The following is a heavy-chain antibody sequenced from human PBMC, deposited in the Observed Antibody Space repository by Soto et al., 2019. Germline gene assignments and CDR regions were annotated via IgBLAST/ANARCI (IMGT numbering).Heavy chain of an antibody. Sequence: QITLKESGPTVVKPTQTLTLTCTFSGFSLSTSGVGVGWIRQPPGKALEWLALIYWDDDKRYRPSLKSRLTITKDTSKNQVVLTMTNMDPEDTATYYCLRAFDYWGQGTLVTVSS. D-gene: IGHD4-17*01. J-gene: IGHJ4*02. CDR1: GFSLSTSGVG. CDR3: LRAFDY. V-gene: IGHV2-5*02. CDR2: IYWDDDK.